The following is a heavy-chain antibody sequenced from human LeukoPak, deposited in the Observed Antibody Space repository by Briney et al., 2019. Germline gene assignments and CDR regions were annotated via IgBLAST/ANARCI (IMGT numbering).Heavy chain of an antibody. J-gene: IGHJ6*03. Sequence: GGSLRLSCAASGFTFRTYAMNWVRQAPGKGLEWVAVISDDGSNKYYAESVKGQFTISRDNSKNTLYLQMNSLRAEDTAVYYCAKDQKRGYSYGYLFYXYYMDVXXXGTTVTIXX. V-gene: IGHV3-30*04. CDR2: ISDDGSNK. D-gene: IGHD5-18*01. CDR1: GFTFRTYA. CDR3: AKDQKRGYSYGYLFYXYYMDV.